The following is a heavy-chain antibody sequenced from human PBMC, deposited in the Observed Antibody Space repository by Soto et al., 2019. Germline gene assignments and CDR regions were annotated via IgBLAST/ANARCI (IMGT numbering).Heavy chain of an antibody. D-gene: IGHD5-12*01. J-gene: IGHJ4*02. CDR2: INHSGST. CDR3: ARGRSANSGYDFDY. Sequence: SETLSLTCAVYGGSFSGYYWSWIRQPPGKGLEWIGEINHSGSTNYNPSLKSRVTISVDTSKNQFSLKVSSVTAADTAVYYCARGRSANSGYDFDYWGQGTLVTVSS. CDR1: GGSFSGYY. V-gene: IGHV4-34*01.